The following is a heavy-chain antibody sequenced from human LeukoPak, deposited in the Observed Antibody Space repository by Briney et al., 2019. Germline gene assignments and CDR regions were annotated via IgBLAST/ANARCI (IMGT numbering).Heavy chain of an antibody. CDR3: ARDPLPTIWGDDAFDI. J-gene: IGHJ3*02. CDR1: GYTFTSYA. CDR2: INTNTGNP. Sequence: ASVKVSCKASGYTFTSYAMNWVRQAPGQGLEWMGWINTNTGNPTYAQGFTGRFVFSLDTSVSTAYLQISSLKAEDTAVYYCARDPLPTIWGDDAFDIWGQGTMVTVSS. D-gene: IGHD3-16*01. V-gene: IGHV7-4-1*02.